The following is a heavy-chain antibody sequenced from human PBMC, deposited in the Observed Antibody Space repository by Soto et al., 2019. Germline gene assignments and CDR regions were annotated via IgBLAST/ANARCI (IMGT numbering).Heavy chain of an antibody. J-gene: IGHJ4*02. V-gene: IGHV3-23*01. CDR1: AFTFRNYG. Sequence: EVQLSESGGGLVQPGGSLRLSCAASAFTFRNYGMNWVRKAPGKGLEWVSAISGSGDNTYYADSVKGRFTIARDNSKNILYLQMNSLRAEDTAVYYCAKETCHRGPYDYWGQGTLVTVSS. D-gene: IGHD5-12*01. CDR2: ISGSGDNT. CDR3: AKETCHRGPYDY.